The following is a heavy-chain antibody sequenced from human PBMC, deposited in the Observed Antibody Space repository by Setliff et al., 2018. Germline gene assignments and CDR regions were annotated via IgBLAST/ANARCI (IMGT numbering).Heavy chain of an antibody. D-gene: IGHD2-15*01. CDR2: LDGDSGHI. Sequence: RLSCAASGFTFSQYNLNWVRQAPGKRLEWVSSLDGDSGHIYYADSLRGRFTISRGNAKNPLYLQMNSLRVEDTAVYYCARRIKEGNHFFDYWGQGTLVTVSS. CDR3: ARRIKEGNHFFDY. V-gene: IGHV3-21*01. J-gene: IGHJ4*02. CDR1: GFTFSQYN.